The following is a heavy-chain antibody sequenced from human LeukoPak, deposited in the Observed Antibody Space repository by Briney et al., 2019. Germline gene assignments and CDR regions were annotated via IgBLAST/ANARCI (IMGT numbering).Heavy chain of an antibody. V-gene: IGHV4-59*01. CDR1: GGSLSGYY. CDR2: IYDTGTT. CDR3: ARMARYFDWLLVD. Sequence: SETLSLAWTVYGGSLSGYYWGWIRHPPGEGLEWIGYIYDTGTTNYNPSLKSRVTISVAPSKNQFSLKPSSVTAADTAVYYCARMARYFDWLLVDWGQGTLVTVSS. J-gene: IGHJ4*02. D-gene: IGHD3-9*01.